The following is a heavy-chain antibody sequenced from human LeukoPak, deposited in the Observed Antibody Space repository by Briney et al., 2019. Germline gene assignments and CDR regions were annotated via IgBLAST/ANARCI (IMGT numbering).Heavy chain of an antibody. D-gene: IGHD5-18*01. CDR3: ARGDIQLWSPLDI. Sequence: GGSLRLSCAASGFTFSSYAMHWVREAPGKGPEGGAVISYDGSNKYYADSVKGRFTISRDNSKNTLYLQMNSLRAEDTAVYYCARGDIQLWSPLDIWGQGTMVTVSS. V-gene: IGHV3-30-3*01. CDR2: ISYDGSNK. J-gene: IGHJ3*02. CDR1: GFTFSSYA.